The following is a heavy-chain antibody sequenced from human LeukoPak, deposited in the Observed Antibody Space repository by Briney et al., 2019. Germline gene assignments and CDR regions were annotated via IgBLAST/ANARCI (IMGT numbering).Heavy chain of an antibody. CDR2: TYYRSKWYN. CDR3: ARERRYYYYGMDV. CDR1: GDSVSSNSAA. Sequence: SQTLSLTCAISGDSVSSNSAAWNWIRQSPSSGLEWLGRTYYRSKWYNDYAVSVKSRITINPDTSKNQFSLQLNSVTPEDTAVYYCARERRYYYYGMDVWGQGTTVTVSS. V-gene: IGHV6-1*01. J-gene: IGHJ6*02.